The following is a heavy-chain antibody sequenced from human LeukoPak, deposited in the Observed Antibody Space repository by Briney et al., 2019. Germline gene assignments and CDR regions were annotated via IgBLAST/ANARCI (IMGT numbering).Heavy chain of an antibody. CDR3: AKGVGYCSGGSCQQFDY. J-gene: IGHJ4*02. CDR2: ISSSGRTS. D-gene: IGHD2-15*01. V-gene: IGHV3-11*01. CDR1: GFTFSDYY. Sequence: GGSLRLSCAASGFTFSDYYMSWIRQAPGKGLEWVSYISSSGRTSYYADSVKGRFTISRDNSKNTLYLQMNSLRAEDTAVYYCAKGVGYCSGGSCQQFDYWGQGTLVTVSS.